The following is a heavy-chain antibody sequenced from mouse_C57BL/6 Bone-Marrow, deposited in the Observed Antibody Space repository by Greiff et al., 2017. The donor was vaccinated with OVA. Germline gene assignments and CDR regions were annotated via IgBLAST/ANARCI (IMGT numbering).Heavy chain of an antibody. D-gene: IGHD2-4*01. V-gene: IGHV1-81*01. J-gene: IGHJ3*01. CDR1: GYTFTSYG. Sequence: VQLQQSGAELARPGASVKLSCKASGYTFTSYGISWVKQRTGRGLEWIGEIFPRSGNTSYNEKFKGKATLTADKSSSTGYMELRSLTSEDSAVDFCARYYDCDDWFAYWGQGTLVTVSA. CDR2: IFPRSGNT. CDR3: ARYYDCDDWFAY.